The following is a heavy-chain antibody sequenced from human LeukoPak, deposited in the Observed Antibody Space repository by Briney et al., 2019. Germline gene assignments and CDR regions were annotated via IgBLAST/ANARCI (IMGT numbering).Heavy chain of an antibody. CDR3: ANGGYYYYMDV. V-gene: IGHV3-23*01. J-gene: IGHJ6*03. CDR2: INGSGGST. Sequence: GGSLRLSCAASGFTFSSYAMSWVRQAPGKGLEWVSAINGSGGSTYYADSVKGRFTISRDNSKNTLYLQMNSLRAEDNALYYSANGGYYYYMDVWGKGTTVTVSS. CDR1: GFTFSSYA. D-gene: IGHD3-16*01.